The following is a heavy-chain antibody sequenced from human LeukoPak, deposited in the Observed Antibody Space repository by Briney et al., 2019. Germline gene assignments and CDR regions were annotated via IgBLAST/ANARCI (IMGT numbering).Heavy chain of an antibody. CDR2: IYYSGTT. D-gene: IGHD6-13*01. Sequence: SETLSLTCTVSGGSISSFYWNWIRQPPGKGLEWIGYIYYSGTTNYNPSLKSRVTISVDTSKNQFSLNPTSVTAADTAVYYCARDGGSSSWEIDYWGQGTLVTVSS. CDR3: ARDGGSSSWEIDY. CDR1: GGSISSFY. J-gene: IGHJ4*02. V-gene: IGHV4-59*01.